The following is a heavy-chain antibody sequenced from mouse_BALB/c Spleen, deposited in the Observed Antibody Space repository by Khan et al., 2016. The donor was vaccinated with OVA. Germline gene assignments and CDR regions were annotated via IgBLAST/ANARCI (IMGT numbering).Heavy chain of an antibody. V-gene: IGHV1S137*01. CDR1: GYTFTDFT. J-gene: IGHJ3*01. CDR3: GRGGGGDRFAY. CDR2: ISTYYGDA. Sequence: QVQLQQSGAELVRPGVSVKISCKGSGYTFTDFTMHWVKQSHAKSLEWIGVISTYYGDATYNQKFKGKATMTVDKSSSTAYMELARLTSEDSAIYYGGRGGGGDRFAYWGQGTLGTVSA.